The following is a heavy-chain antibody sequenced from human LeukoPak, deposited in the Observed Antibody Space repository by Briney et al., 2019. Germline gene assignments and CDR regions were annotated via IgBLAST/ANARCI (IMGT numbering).Heavy chain of an antibody. CDR3: ARDNPANYFDP. V-gene: IGHV4-59*01. CDR2: IYYNGGT. D-gene: IGHD4/OR15-4a*01. J-gene: IGHJ5*02. CDR1: GASITTYY. Sequence: SETLSLTCSVSGASITTYYWSWLRQSPAKGLEWIGYIYYNGGTNYNPSLKSRVAISIDASKNQFSLRLTSVTAADTAVYYCARDNPANYFDPWGQGTLVTVSS.